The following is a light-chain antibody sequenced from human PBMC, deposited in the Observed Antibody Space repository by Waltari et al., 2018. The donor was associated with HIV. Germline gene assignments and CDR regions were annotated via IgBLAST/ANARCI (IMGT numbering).Light chain of an antibody. CDR2: EVK. J-gene: IGLJ3*02. CDR3: SSYAGNNNVL. Sequence: QSLLTLPPSASGPTVQSVTISCTGPRRYVGTYHYVRWYQQHPGKAPKLMIYEVKKRPSGVPDRFSGSKSGNTASLTVSGLQAEDEGAYYCSSYAGNNNVLFGGGTKLTVL. CDR1: RRYVGTYHY. V-gene: IGLV2-8*01.